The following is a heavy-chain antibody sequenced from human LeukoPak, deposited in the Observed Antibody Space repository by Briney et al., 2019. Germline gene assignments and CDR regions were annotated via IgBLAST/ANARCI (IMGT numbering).Heavy chain of an antibody. V-gene: IGHV3-30-3*01. Sequence: GRSLRLSCAASGFTFSSYAMHWVRQAPGKGLEWVAVISYDGSNKYYADSVKGRFTISRDNAKNSLYLQMNSLRAEDTAVYYCAREFYGDPYYFDYWGQGTLVTVSS. D-gene: IGHD4-17*01. CDR1: GFTFSSYA. CDR2: ISYDGSNK. J-gene: IGHJ4*02. CDR3: AREFYGDPYYFDY.